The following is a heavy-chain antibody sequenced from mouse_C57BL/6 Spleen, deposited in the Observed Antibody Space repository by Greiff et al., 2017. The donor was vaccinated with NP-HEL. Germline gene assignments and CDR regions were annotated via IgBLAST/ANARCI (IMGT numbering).Heavy chain of an antibody. D-gene: IGHD3-2*02. Sequence: VQLQQSGAELVMPGASVKLSCKASGYTFTSYWMHWVKQRPGQGLEWIGEIDPSDSYTNYNQKFKGKSTLTVDKSSSTAYMQLSSLTSEDSAVYYCATSHSSGRAMDYLGQGTSVTVSS. J-gene: IGHJ4*01. V-gene: IGHV1-69*01. CDR2: IDPSDSYT. CDR3: ATSHSSGRAMDY. CDR1: GYTFTSYW.